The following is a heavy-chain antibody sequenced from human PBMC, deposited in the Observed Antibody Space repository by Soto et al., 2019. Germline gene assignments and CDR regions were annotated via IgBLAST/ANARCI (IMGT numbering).Heavy chain of an antibody. CDR2: IDPSDSYT. V-gene: IGHV5-10-1*01. CDR3: ACSPHVGDCSHPKSYYYGMYV. CDR1: GYSFTSYW. Sequence: GESLKISCKGSGYSFTSYWISWVRQMPVKGLEWMGRIDPSDSYTNYSPSFQGHVTISADKSISTAYLQWSSLKASDTAMYYRACSPHVGDCSHPKSYYYGMYVWGQGTKVTVYS. D-gene: IGHD2-15*01. J-gene: IGHJ6*02.